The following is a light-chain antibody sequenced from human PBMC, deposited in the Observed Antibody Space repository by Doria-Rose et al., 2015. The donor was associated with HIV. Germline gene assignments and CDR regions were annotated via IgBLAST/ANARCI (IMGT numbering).Light chain of an antibody. CDR2: DGS. CDR1: QSLSSTY. CDR3: HQYGTSWM. J-gene: IGKJ1*01. Sequence: TQSPGTLSLSPGERATLSCRASQSLSSTYLAWYQQKPGQAPSLLIYDGSTRATGIPDRFSASGSGTDFTLTINRLEPEDFALYYCHQYGTSWMFGQGTKVEI. V-gene: IGKV3-20*01.